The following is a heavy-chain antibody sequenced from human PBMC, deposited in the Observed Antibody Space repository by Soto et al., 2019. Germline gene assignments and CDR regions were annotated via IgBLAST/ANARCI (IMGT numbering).Heavy chain of an antibody. D-gene: IGHD5-18*01. CDR1: GGSISSYY. Sequence: PSETLSLTCTVSGGSISSYYWSWIRQPPGKGLEWIGYIYYSGSTNYNPSLKSRVTISVDTSKNQFSLKLSSVTAADTAVYYCARAGYSYGSINYYYGMDVWGQGTTVTVSS. CDR3: ARAGYSYGSINYYYGMDV. CDR2: IYYSGST. V-gene: IGHV4-59*01. J-gene: IGHJ6*02.